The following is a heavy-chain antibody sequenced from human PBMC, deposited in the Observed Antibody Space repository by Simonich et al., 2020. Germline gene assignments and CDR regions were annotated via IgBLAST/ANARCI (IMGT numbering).Heavy chain of an antibody. Sequence: VQLVGFGGGFGQPGGALRPYLAACGFTVCWYWMVWVGQAPGKGVGGGGNIKKDGSEKYYVDAGKGRFTSSRDNAKNSLYLQMNSLRAEDTAVYYCARDGLGTAYYYYMDVWGKGTTVTVSS. CDR2: IKKDGSEK. V-gene: IGHV3-7*01. D-gene: IGHD7-27*01. CDR3: ARDGLGTAYYYYMDV. J-gene: IGHJ6*03. CDR1: GFTVCWYW.